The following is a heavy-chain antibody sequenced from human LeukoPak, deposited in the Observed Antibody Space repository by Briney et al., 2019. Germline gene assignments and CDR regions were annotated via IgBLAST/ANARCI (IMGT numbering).Heavy chain of an antibody. V-gene: IGHV4-34*01. CDR1: GGSFSGYY. D-gene: IGHD1-26*01. Sequence: PSETLSLTCAVYGGSFSGYYWSWIRQPPGKGLEWIGEINHSGSTNYNPSLKSRVTISVDTSKNQFSLKLSSVTAADTAVYYCAREPYSGSYWDWGQGTMVTVSS. CDR3: AREPYSGSYWD. J-gene: IGHJ3*01. CDR2: INHSGST.